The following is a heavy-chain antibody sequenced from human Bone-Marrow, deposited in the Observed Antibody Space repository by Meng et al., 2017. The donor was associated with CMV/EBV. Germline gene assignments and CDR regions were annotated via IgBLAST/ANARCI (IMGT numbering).Heavy chain of an antibody. J-gene: IGHJ4*02. Sequence: ASVKVSCKASGYTFTGYYMHWVRQAPGQGLEWMGWINPNSGGTNYAQKFQGRVTMTRDTSISTAYMELSRLRSDDTAVYYCARDLRRIVGATYSLDYWGQGTLVPVSS. CDR3: ARDLRRIVGATYSLDY. V-gene: IGHV1-2*02. CDR1: GYTFTGYY. CDR2: INPNSGGT. D-gene: IGHD1-26*01.